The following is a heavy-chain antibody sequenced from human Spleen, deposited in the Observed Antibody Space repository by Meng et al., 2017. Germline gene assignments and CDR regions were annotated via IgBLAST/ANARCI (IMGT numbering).Heavy chain of an antibody. Sequence: ASVKVSCKASGYTFTGYYLHWVRQAPGQGLEWMGRINPNIGSTYYAQRFQGRVTMTRDTSISTVYMEMTGLKSDDTAVYYCARDNWNFFDYWGQGALVTVSS. J-gene: IGHJ4*02. D-gene: IGHD1-20*01. CDR1: GYTFTGYY. CDR2: INPNIGST. V-gene: IGHV1-2*06. CDR3: ARDNWNFFDY.